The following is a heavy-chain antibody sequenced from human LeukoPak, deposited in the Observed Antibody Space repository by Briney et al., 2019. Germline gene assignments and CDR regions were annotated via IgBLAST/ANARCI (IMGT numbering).Heavy chain of an antibody. J-gene: IGHJ5*02. D-gene: IGHD6-19*01. CDR2: IYHSGST. CDR1: GYSISSGYY. Sequence: SETLSLTCTVSGYSISSGYYWGWIRPPPGKGLEWIGNIYHSGSTYYNPSLKSRVTISVDTSKNQFSLKLSSVTAADTAVYYCARVSVVATVAGTGFSWFDPWGQGTLVTVSS. CDR3: ARVSVVATVAGTGFSWFDP. V-gene: IGHV4-38-2*02.